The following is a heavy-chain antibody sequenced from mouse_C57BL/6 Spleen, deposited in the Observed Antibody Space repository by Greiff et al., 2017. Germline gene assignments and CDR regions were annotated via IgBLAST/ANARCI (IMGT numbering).Heavy chain of an antibody. CDR2: IYPSDSET. D-gene: IGHD2-5*01. V-gene: IGHV1-61*01. J-gene: IGHJ4*01. CDR1: GYTFTSYW. Sequence: VQLQQPGAELVRPGSSVKLSCKASGYTFTSYWMDWVKQRPGQGLEWIGNIYPSDSETHYNQKFKDKATLTVDKSSSTAYMQLSSLTSEDSAVYYGGRDDYSNYRGAMDYWGQGTSVTVSS. CDR3: GRDDYSNYRGAMDY.